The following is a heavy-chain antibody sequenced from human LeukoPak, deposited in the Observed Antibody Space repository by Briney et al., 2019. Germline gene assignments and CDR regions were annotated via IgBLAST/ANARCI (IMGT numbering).Heavy chain of an antibody. CDR1: GGSISTYY. CDR2: NHYTGST. V-gene: IGHV4-59*01. Sequence: SETLSLTCTVFGGSISTYYWTWIRQPPGKGLEWIGYNHYTGSTNHNPCLKSRVTMSVDTSKNQFSLKLSSVTAADTAVYYCARGRSGGDWFDSGGQGTLVTVSS. J-gene: IGHJ5*01. CDR3: ARGRSGGDWFDS. D-gene: IGHD3-10*01.